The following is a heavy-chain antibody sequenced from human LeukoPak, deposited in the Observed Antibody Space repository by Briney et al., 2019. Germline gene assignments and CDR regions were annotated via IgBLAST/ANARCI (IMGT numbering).Heavy chain of an antibody. Sequence: GGSLRLSCAASGFTFSNCAMNWVRQAPGKGLEWVSAISGSGGSTYYAVSVKGRFTISRDNSKNTLYLQMNSLRAEDTAVYYCAKGPLSHFDYWGQGTLVTVSS. J-gene: IGHJ4*02. V-gene: IGHV3-23*01. D-gene: IGHD2/OR15-2a*01. CDR1: GFTFSNCA. CDR2: ISGSGGST. CDR3: AKGPLSHFDY.